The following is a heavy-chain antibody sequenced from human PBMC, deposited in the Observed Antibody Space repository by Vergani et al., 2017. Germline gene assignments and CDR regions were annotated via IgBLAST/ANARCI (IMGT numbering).Heavy chain of an antibody. CDR2: INPNSGGT. CDR3: ARDILNIVVVPAANILGLDY. Sequence: QVQLVQSGAEVKKPGASVKVSCKASGYTFTGYYMHWVRQAPGQGLEWMGWINPNSGGTNYAQKFQSRVTMTRDTSIRTAYMELSRLRSDDTAVYYCARDILNIVVVPAANILGLDYWGQGTLVTVSS. J-gene: IGHJ4*02. CDR1: GYTFTGYY. V-gene: IGHV1-2*02. D-gene: IGHD2-2*01.